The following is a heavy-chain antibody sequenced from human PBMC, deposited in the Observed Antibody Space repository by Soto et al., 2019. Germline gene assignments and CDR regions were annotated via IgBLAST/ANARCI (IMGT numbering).Heavy chain of an antibody. CDR1: GFSLSTRDVG. D-gene: IGHD2-2*01. CDR2: VYWDDDK. V-gene: IGHV2-5*02. J-gene: IGHJ4*02. CDR3: AHCRGGVASF. Sequence: QITLNESGPTLVKPTQTLTLTCTFSGFSLSTRDVGVGWIRQPPGEALEWLGVVYWDDDKTYSPSLKSRLTLTKDTSKNQWVLRMTKMDPVDTATYSCAHCRGGVASFWGQGTLVTVSS.